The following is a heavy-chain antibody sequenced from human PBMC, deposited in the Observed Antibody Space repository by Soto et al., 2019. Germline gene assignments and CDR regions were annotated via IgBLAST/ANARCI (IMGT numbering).Heavy chain of an antibody. Sequence: QVQLQESGPGLVKPSETLSLTCTVSGGSISSYYWNWIRQPPGKGLEWIGYIYYSGSTNYNPSLKSRVTISVDTSKNQFSLKLSSVTAADTAGYYCASRYGAAADFWGQGILVTVSS. D-gene: IGHD6-13*01. V-gene: IGHV4-59*08. CDR2: IYYSGST. CDR3: ASRYGAAADF. CDR1: GGSISSYY. J-gene: IGHJ4*02.